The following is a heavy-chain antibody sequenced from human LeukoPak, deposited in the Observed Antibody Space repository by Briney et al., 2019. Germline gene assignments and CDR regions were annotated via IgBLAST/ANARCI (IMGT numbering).Heavy chain of an antibody. CDR1: GFTFSSYA. J-gene: IGHJ5*01. D-gene: IGHD5-18*01. V-gene: IGHV3-23*01. CDR3: AKAGIQLWFDY. Sequence: GGSLRLSCAASGFTFSSYAVSWVRQAPGKGPEWVSAISGSGGSTYYADSVKGRFTISRDNSKNTLYLQMNSLRAEDTAVYYCAKAGIQLWFDYWGQGTLVTVSS. CDR2: ISGSGGST.